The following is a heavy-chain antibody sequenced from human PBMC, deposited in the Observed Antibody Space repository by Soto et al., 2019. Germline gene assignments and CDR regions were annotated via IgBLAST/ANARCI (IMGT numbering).Heavy chain of an antibody. CDR1: GGSFSGYY. J-gene: IGHJ6*03. Sequence: SETLSLTCAVYGGSFSGYYWSWIRQPPGKGLEWIGEINHSGSTNYNPSLKSRVTISVDTSKNQFSLKLSSVTAADTAVYYCARGGEDIVVVPAAIPTPEYYYYMDVWGKGTTVTVSS. CDR2: INHSGST. CDR3: ARGGEDIVVVPAAIPTPEYYYYMDV. D-gene: IGHD2-2*01. V-gene: IGHV4-34*01.